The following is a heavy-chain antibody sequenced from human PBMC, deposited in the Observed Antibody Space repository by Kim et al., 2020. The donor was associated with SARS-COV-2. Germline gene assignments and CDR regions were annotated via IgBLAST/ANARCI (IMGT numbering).Heavy chain of an antibody. CDR3: AREQTFDWEQSCMDV. J-gene: IGHJ6*02. D-gene: IGHD3-9*01. Sequence: GGSLRLSCAASGFTFSSYGMHWVRQAPGKGLEWVAVIWYDGSNKYYADSVKGRFTISRDNSKNTLYLQMNSLRAEDTAVYYCAREQTFDWEQSCMDVWGQGTPVTVSS. CDR1: GFTFSSYG. CDR2: IWYDGSNK. V-gene: IGHV3-33*01.